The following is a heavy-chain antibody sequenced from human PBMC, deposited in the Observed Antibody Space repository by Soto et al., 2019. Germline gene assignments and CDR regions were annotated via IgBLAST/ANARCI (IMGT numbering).Heavy chain of an antibody. D-gene: IGHD6-13*01. J-gene: IGHJ6*02. Sequence: ASVKVSCKASGYTFTSYAMHWVRQAPGQRLEWMGWTNAGNGNTKYSQKFQGRVTITRDTSASTAYMELSSLRSEDTAVYYCARDRNSRVYGMDVWGQGTTVTVSS. V-gene: IGHV1-3*01. CDR3: ARDRNSRVYGMDV. CDR2: TNAGNGNT. CDR1: GYTFTSYA.